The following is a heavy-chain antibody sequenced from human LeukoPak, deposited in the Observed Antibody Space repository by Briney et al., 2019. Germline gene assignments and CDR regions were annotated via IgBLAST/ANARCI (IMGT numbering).Heavy chain of an antibody. CDR2: INHSGST. CDR1: GXSFXXXY. V-gene: IGHV4-34*01. D-gene: IGHD5-18*01. CDR3: ARGRIQLWSSPFDY. Sequence: SETLSLTCAVYGXSFXXXYXXXXXXPXGXGLXWIXEINHSGSTNYNPSLKSRVTISVDTSKNQFSLKLSSVTAADTAVYYCARGRIQLWSSPFDYWGQGTLVTVSS. J-gene: IGHJ4*02.